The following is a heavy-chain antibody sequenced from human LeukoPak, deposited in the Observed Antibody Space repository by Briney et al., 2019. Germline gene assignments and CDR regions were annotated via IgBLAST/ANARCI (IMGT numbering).Heavy chain of an antibody. V-gene: IGHV4-59*01. CDR2: ISYSGSN. CDR3: AKEGAESFPDAFDI. J-gene: IGHJ3*02. Sequence: PETLSLTSTVSGGSISPYYWSSLRQPPGKRLERIWYISYSGSNKNNPSLKSRVTISVDTSKNQFSLKLTSVTAADTAVYYCAKEGAESFPDAFDIWGQGTMITVSS. CDR1: GGSISPYY. D-gene: IGHD3-10*01.